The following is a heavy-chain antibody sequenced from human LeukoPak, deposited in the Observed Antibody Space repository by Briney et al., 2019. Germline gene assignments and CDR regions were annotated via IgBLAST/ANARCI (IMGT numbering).Heavy chain of an antibody. V-gene: IGHV4-30-2*01. CDR1: GGSISSGDYS. CDR3: ARRCSGGSCYYYYGMDV. CDR2: IYHSGST. D-gene: IGHD2-15*01. Sequence: SQTLSLTCAVSGGSISSGDYSWSWIRQPPGKGLERIGYIYHSGSTYYNPSLKSRVTISVDRSKNQFSLKLSSVTAADTAVYYCARRCSGGSCYYYYGMDVWGKGTTVTVSS. J-gene: IGHJ6*04.